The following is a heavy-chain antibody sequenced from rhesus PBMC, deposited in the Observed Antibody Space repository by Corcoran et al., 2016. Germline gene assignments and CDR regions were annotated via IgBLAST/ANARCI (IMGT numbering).Heavy chain of an antibody. Sequence: GKGLEWIGSIEGNSANTYYNHSLKSRVTISKYTSKNQFFLKLSSVTAADTAVYYCARWTGFDYWGQGVLVTVSS. CDR2: IEGNSANT. CDR3: ARWTGFDY. D-gene: IGHD3-3*01. J-gene: IGHJ4*01. V-gene: IGHV4S9*01.